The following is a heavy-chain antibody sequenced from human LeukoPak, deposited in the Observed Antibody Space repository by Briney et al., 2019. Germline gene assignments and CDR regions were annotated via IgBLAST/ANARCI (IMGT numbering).Heavy chain of an antibody. J-gene: IGHJ4*02. Sequence: GGSLRLSCVVSGFTVTSNYMSWVRQAPGKGLEWVSVIYSGGTTNYADSVKGRFTVYRDNSENTLYLQMNSLRAEDTAVYYCASKLTSGYWGQGTLVTVSS. V-gene: IGHV3-66*01. CDR2: IYSGGTT. CDR3: ASKLTSGY. D-gene: IGHD4-17*01. CDR1: GFTVTSNY.